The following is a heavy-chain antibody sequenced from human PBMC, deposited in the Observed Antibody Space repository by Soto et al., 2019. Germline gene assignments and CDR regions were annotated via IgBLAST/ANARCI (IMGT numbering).Heavy chain of an antibody. Sequence: EVQLVESGGGLVKPGWSLRLSCAASGFTFSRYSMNWVRQAPGKGLEWVLSISSSSSYIYYEDSVKGRLTISRDNAMKSLYLQMNSRRAEDTAVYYCARDELVVGDATRGAYYYYYMDVWGKGTTVTVSS. CDR2: ISSSSSYI. V-gene: IGHV3-21*01. J-gene: IGHJ6*03. CDR3: ARDELVVGDATRGAYYYYYMDV. CDR1: GFTFSRYS. D-gene: IGHD2-15*01.